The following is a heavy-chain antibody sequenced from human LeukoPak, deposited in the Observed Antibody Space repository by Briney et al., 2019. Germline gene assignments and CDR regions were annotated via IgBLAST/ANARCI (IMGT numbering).Heavy chain of an antibody. Sequence: GGSLRLSCAASEFTFSSYEMNWVRQAPGKGLEWVSYISSSGSTIYYADSVKGRFTISRDNAKNSLYLQMNSLRAEDTAVYYCARGATYYYDSSAYLDYWGQGTLVTVSS. CDR1: EFTFSSYE. CDR2: ISSSGSTI. CDR3: ARGATYYYDSSAYLDY. V-gene: IGHV3-48*03. D-gene: IGHD3-22*01. J-gene: IGHJ4*02.